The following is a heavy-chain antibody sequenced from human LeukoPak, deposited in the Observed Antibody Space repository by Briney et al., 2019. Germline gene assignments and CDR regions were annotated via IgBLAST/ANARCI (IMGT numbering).Heavy chain of an antibody. V-gene: IGHV5-51*04. Sequence: GESLKISCKGSGYSFINFSIGWVRQVPGKGLEWMGIIYPGDSDTRYSPSFQGQVTISADKPISTAYLQWSSLKASDTAMYYCARVHYYGSGSYGFDPWGQGTLVTVSS. CDR1: GYSFINFS. J-gene: IGHJ5*02. CDR3: ARVHYYGSGSYGFDP. D-gene: IGHD3-10*01. CDR2: IYPGDSDT.